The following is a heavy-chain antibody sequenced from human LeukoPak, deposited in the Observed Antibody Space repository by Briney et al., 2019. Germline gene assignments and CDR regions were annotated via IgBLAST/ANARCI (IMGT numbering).Heavy chain of an antibody. D-gene: IGHD3-22*01. Sequence: ASVKVSCKASGYTFTSYGISWVRQAPGQGLEWMGWISAYNGNTNYAQKLQGRVTMTTGTSTSTAYMELRSLRSDDTAVYYCSRDLHYYDSSGYYYWGQGTLVTVSS. J-gene: IGHJ4*02. CDR2: ISAYNGNT. CDR3: SRDLHYYDSSGYYY. V-gene: IGHV1-18*01. CDR1: GYTFTSYG.